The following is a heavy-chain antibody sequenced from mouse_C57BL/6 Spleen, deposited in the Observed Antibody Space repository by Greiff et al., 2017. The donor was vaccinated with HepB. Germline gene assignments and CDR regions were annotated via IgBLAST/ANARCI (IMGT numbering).Heavy chain of an antibody. J-gene: IGHJ4*01. D-gene: IGHD4-1*01. CDR3: ARGGLGRAMDY. V-gene: IGHV1-59*01. Sequence: QVQLQQPGAELVRPGTSVKLSCKASGYTFTSYWMHWVKQRPGQGLEWIGVIDPSDSYTNYNQKFKGKATLTVDTSSSTAYMQLSSLTSEDSAVYCCARGGLGRAMDYWGQGTSVTVSS. CDR2: IDPSDSYT. CDR1: GYTFTSYW.